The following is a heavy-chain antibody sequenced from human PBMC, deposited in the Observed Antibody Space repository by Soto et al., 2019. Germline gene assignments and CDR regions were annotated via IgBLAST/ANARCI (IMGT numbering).Heavy chain of an antibody. CDR1: GFTFRSYG. D-gene: IGHD3-22*01. Sequence: PGGSLRLSCAASGFTFRSYGMHWVRQAPGKGLEWVAVIWYDGSNKYYADSVKGRFTISRDNSKNTLYLQMSSLRAEDTAVYYCARDGDYYDSSGQHDAFDIWGQGTMVTV. CDR2: IWYDGSNK. J-gene: IGHJ3*02. CDR3: ARDGDYYDSSGQHDAFDI. V-gene: IGHV3-33*01.